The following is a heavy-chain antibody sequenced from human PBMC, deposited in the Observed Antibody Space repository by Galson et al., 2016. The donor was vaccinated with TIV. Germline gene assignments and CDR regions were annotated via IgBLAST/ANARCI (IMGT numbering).Heavy chain of an antibody. J-gene: IGHJ4*02. V-gene: IGHV1-2*02. CDR2: INPKSRGT. D-gene: IGHD3-10*01. CDR1: GYTFNYYA. CDR3: ARGYGSDPDY. Sequence: SVKVSCKASGYTFNYYAIHWVRQAPGQRLEWMGWINPKSRGTIYAQKFQGRVTMTRDTTISTVYMDLSNLRSDDTAVYYCARGYGSDPDYWGQGTLVTVSS.